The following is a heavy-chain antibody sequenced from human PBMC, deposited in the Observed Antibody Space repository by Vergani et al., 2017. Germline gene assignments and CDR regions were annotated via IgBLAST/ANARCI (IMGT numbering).Heavy chain of an antibody. Sequence: QVQLQESGPGLVKPSGTLSLTCAVSGGSISSSNWWSWVRQPPGKGLEWIGEIYHSGSTNYNPSLKSRVTISVDKSKNQFSLKLSSVTAADTAVYYCARDSGYCSSTSCPTPYYYYMDVWGKGTTVTVSS. D-gene: IGHD2-2*01. CDR1: GGSISSSNW. J-gene: IGHJ6*03. CDR3: ARDSGYCSSTSCPTPYYYYMDV. V-gene: IGHV4-4*02. CDR2: IYHSGST.